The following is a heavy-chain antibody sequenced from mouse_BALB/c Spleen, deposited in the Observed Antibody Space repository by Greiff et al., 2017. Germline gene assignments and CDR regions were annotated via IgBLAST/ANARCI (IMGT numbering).Heavy chain of an antibody. D-gene: IGHD2-10*01. J-gene: IGHJ2*01. CDR2: IDPETGGT. CDR1: GYTFTDYE. V-gene: IGHV1-15*01. CDR3: TTAYYGNSYYFDY. Sequence: VNLVESGAELVRPGASVTLSYKASGYTFTDYEMHWVKQTPVHGLEWIGAIDPETGGTAYNQKFKGKATLTADKSSSTAYMELRSLTSEDSAVYYCTTAYYGNSYYFDYWGQGTTLTVSS.